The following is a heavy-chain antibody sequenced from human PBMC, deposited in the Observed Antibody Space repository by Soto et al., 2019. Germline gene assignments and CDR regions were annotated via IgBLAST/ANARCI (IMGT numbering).Heavy chain of an antibody. Sequence: ASVKVSCKGFGYSFMKYGINWVRQAPGQGLEWVGWISPYSGYTHSAQKFHGRLTLTTDTAASTAYMELRILRSADTALYYCAREASVIIPAAQPSRFDSWGQGTLVTVSS. V-gene: IGHV1-18*01. J-gene: IGHJ4*02. D-gene: IGHD2-2*01. CDR3: AREASVIIPAAQPSRFDS. CDR2: ISPYSGYT. CDR1: GYSFMKYG.